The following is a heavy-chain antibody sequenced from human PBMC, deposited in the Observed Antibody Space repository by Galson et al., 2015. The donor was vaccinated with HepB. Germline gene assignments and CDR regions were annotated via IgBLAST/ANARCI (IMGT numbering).Heavy chain of an antibody. CDR1: GFTFSTYD. J-gene: IGHJ5*01. D-gene: IGHD1-1*01. V-gene: IGHV3-21*01. CDR3: VRSGTGTSLRINWFDS. Sequence: SLRLSCAASGFTFSTYDMNWVRQAPGRGLEWVSSITTTSHYIYYLDSVKGRFTVSRDNAKNSLYLQMNSLRVEDTAVYYCVRSGTGTSLRINWFDSWGQGTLVTVSS. CDR2: ITTTSHYI.